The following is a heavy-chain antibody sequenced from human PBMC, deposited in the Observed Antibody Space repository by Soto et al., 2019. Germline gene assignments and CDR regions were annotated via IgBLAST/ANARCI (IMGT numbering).Heavy chain of an antibody. CDR3: EHYGDPVDY. Sequence: LRLSCTASGFTFSSYAMSWVRQAPGKGLEWVSAISGSGGSTYYADSVKGRFTISRDNSKNTLYLQMNSLRAEDTAVYYCEHYGDPVDYWGQGTLVTAPQ. CDR1: GFTFSSYA. D-gene: IGHD4-17*01. J-gene: IGHJ4*02. CDR2: ISGSGGST. V-gene: IGHV3-23*01.